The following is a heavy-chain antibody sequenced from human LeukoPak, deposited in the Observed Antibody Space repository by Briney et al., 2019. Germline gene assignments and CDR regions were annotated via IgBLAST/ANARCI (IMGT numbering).Heavy chain of an antibody. V-gene: IGHV3-48*01. J-gene: IGHJ4*02. Sequence: PGGSLRLSCAASGFIFSSYNMNWVRQVPGKGLECVSYISSSSITTYYADSVKGRFTISRDNAKNSLYLQMNNLRAEDTAIYYCVRARPGDFWGQGTLVTVSS. CDR1: GFIFSSYN. CDR3: VRARPGDF. CDR2: ISSSSITT.